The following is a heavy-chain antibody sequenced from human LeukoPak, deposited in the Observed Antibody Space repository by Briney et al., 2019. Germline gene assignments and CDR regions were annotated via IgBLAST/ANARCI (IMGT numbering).Heavy chain of an antibody. CDR2: INPNSGGT. D-gene: IGHD3-22*01. CDR1: GYTFSGHY. V-gene: IGHV1-2*02. Sequence: GASVKVSRKASGYTFSGHYIHWVRQAPGQGLEWMGWINPNSGGTNYAQKFQDRVTMTRDTSISTADMELTSLISDDTAVYYCARGSDYYDSSGYPDYWGQGTLVTVSS. CDR3: ARGSDYYDSSGYPDY. J-gene: IGHJ4*02.